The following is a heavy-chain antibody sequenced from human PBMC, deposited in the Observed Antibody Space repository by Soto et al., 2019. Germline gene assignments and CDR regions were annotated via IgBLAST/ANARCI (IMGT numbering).Heavy chain of an antibody. D-gene: IGHD2-15*01. Sequence: PGGSLRLSCAASGFTFSSYAMHWVRQAPGKGLEYVSAISSNGGSTYYANSVKGRFTISRDNSKNTLYLQMGSLRAEDMAVYYCVRGKSGSAEYFQHWGQGTLVPVSS. CDR2: ISSNGGST. CDR3: VRGKSGSAEYFQH. J-gene: IGHJ1*01. CDR1: GFTFSSYA. V-gene: IGHV3-64*01.